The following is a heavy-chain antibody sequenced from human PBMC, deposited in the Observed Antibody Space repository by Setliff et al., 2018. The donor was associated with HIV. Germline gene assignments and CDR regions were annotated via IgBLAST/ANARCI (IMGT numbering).Heavy chain of an antibody. Sequence: GGSLRLSCAASGFTVSDTHMTWVRQAPGKGLEWVSFIYSDGRTYYAESVKGRFTISRDDSKNTLYLQMHSLRVEDTAAYYCAKGVKWLDPWGQGIQVTVPS. V-gene: IGHV3-53*01. J-gene: IGHJ5*02. CDR3: AKGVKWLDP. CDR1: GFTVSDTH. CDR2: IYSDGRT. D-gene: IGHD3-16*01.